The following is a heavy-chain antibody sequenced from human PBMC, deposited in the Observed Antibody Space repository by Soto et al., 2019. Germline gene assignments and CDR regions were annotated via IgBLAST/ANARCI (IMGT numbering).Heavy chain of an antibody. D-gene: IGHD6-6*01. CDR2: IYHSGST. J-gene: IGHJ3*02. CDR1: GGSISSSNW. Sequence: QVQLQESGPGLVKPSGTLSLTCAVSGGSISSSNWWSWVRQPPGKGLEWIGEIYHSGSTNYNPSLKSRVTISVDESKNQSSLKLSSVTAADTAVYYCARVESSSQYAFDIWGQGTMVTVSS. V-gene: IGHV4-4*02. CDR3: ARVESSSQYAFDI.